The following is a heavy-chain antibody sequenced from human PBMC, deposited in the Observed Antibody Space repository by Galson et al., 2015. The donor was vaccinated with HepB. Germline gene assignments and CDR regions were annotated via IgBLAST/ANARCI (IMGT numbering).Heavy chain of an antibody. CDR3: TTPHYDFWSGPYYYYYMDV. V-gene: IGHV3-15*01. J-gene: IGHJ6*03. CDR2: IKSKTDGGTT. D-gene: IGHD3-3*01. CDR1: GFTFSNAW. Sequence: SLRLSCAASGFTFSNAWMSWVRQAPGKGLEWVGRIKSKTDGGTTDYAAPVKGRFTISRDDSKNTLYLQMNSLKTEDTAVYYCTTPHYDFWSGPYYYYYMDVWGKGTTVTVSS.